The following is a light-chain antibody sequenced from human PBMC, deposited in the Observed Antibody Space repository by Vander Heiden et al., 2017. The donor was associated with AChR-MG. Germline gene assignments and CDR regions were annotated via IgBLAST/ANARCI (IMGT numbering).Light chain of an antibody. V-gene: IGLV3-19*01. CDR1: SFRSYY. CDR3: NSRDSSGNHLV. CDR2: GKN. J-gene: IGLJ2*01. Sequence: SSELPPAPAVSVAFGQTVRITCQGDSFRSYYGGGYEQKPGQAPRLVIYGKNNRPSGVPDRVSGTSSGDTASVTSTGAQAEDEADYYCNSRDSSGNHLVFGGGTKLTVL.